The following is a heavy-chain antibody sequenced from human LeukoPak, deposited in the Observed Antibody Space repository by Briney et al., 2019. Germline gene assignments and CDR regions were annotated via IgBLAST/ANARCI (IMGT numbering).Heavy chain of an antibody. CDR2: IYYSGST. Sequence: SETLSLTCTVSGGSISSGGYYWSWIRQHPGKGLEWIGYIYYSGSTYYNPSLKSRVTISVDTSKNQFSLKLSSVTAADTAVYYCASRWGGESGENVDAFDIWGQGTMVTVSS. V-gene: IGHV4-31*03. CDR1: GGSISSGGYY. D-gene: IGHD3-10*01. CDR3: ASRWGGESGENVDAFDI. J-gene: IGHJ3*02.